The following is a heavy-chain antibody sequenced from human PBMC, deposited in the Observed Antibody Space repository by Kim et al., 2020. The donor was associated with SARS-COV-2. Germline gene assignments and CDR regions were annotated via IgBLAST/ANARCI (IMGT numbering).Heavy chain of an antibody. J-gene: IGHJ3*02. Sequence: GGSLRLSCAASGFTFSNAWMSWVRQAPGKGLEWVGRIKSKTDGGTTDYAAPVKGRFTISRDDSKNTLYLQMNSLKTEDTAVYYCTTKVTINVISADPSDAFDIWGQGTMVTVSS. D-gene: IGHD3-10*01. CDR2: IKSKTDGGTT. CDR1: GFTFSNAW. V-gene: IGHV3-15*01. CDR3: TTKVTINVISADPSDAFDI.